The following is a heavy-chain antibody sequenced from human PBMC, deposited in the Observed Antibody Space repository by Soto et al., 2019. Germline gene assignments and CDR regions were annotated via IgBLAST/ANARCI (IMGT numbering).Heavy chain of an antibody. V-gene: IGHV1-69*06. CDR2: IIPLFGKA. Sequence: SVKVSCKASGGSFSTLGINWVRQAPGQGLEWMGGIIPLFGKARYAETSQGRVTITADTSTGTAYMEVSSLRSDDTAVFYCATAHNSGWYFFDYWGPDTLVTVSS. J-gene: IGHJ4*02. CDR3: ATAHNSGWYFFDY. CDR1: GGSFSTLG. D-gene: IGHD6-19*01.